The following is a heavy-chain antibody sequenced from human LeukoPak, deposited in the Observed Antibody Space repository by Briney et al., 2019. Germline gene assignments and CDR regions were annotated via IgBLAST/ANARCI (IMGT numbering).Heavy chain of an antibody. CDR3: AKDHYGSGSYQDY. D-gene: IGHD3-10*01. V-gene: IGHV3-21*04. CDR1: GFTFSTYT. J-gene: IGHJ4*02. Sequence: GGSLRLSCAASGFTFSTYTMNWVRQAPGKGLEWVSSIRSSSSYMFYADSAKGRFTISRDNAKNSLYLQMNSLRAEDTALYYCAKDHYGSGSYQDYWGQGTLVTVSS. CDR2: IRSSSSYM.